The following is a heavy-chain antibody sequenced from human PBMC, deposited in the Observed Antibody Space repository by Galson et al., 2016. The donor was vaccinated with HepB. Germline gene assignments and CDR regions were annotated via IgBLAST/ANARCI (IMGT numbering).Heavy chain of an antibody. CDR3: AKEFHELAGGWFFDL. J-gene: IGHJ2*01. D-gene: IGHD6-19*01. CDR2: ISHDGTTR. V-gene: IGHV3-30*18. CDR1: GFSFSSYG. Sequence: SLRLSCAASGFSFSSYGMHWVRQAPGKGLEWVIVISHDGTTRFYADSVKGRFTISRDNSENTLFLQMDTLRTEDTAVYYCAKEFHELAGGWFFDLWGRGTPVTVTS.